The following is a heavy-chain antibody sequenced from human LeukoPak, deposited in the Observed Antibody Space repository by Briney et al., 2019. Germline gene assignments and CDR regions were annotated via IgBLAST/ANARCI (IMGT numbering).Heavy chain of an antibody. J-gene: IGHJ4*02. V-gene: IGHV1-69*13. CDR1: GGTFSSYA. CDR3: ARDSPLGISHHPTYFDY. CDR2: IIPIFGTA. Sequence: SVNVSCKASGGTFSSYAISWVRQAPGQGLEWMGGIIPIFGTANYAQKFQGRVTITADESTSTAYMELSSLRSEDTAVYYCARDSPLGISHHPTYFDYWGQGTLVTVSS.